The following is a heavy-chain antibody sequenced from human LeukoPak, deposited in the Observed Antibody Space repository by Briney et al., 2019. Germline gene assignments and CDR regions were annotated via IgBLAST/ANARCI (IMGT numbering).Heavy chain of an antibody. CDR3: ARDASRSGLPKYYFDY. CDR2: TYYRSKWYN. D-gene: IGHD3-10*01. Sequence: SQTLSLTCAISGDSVSSNSAAWNWIRQSPSRGLEWLGRTYYRSKWYNDYAVSVKSRITINPDTSKSQFSLQLNSVTPEDTAVYYCARDASRSGLPKYYFDYWGQGTLVTVSS. CDR1: GDSVSSNSAA. J-gene: IGHJ4*02. V-gene: IGHV6-1*01.